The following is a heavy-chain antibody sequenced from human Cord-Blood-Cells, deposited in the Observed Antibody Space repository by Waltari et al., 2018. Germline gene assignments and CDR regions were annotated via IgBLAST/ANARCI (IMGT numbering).Heavy chain of an antibody. Sequence: EVQLVETGGGLIQPGGSLRLSCAASGFTVSSNYMSWVRQAPGTGLEWVSVIYSGGSTSYADAVKGRFPISRDNSKNTLYLQMNSLRAEDTAVYYCARVGGSGWYFDLWGRGTLVTVSS. CDR3: ARVGGSGWYFDL. CDR1: GFTVSSNY. CDR2: IYSGGST. V-gene: IGHV3-53*02. D-gene: IGHD3-10*01. J-gene: IGHJ2*01.